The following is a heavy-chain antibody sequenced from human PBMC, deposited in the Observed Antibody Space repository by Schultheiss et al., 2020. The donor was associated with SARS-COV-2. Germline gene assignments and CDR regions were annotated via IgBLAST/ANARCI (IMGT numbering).Heavy chain of an antibody. CDR2: ISGSGGST. J-gene: IGHJ3*02. CDR3: ARDSGVTSYYDNDAFDI. CDR1: GFTFSSYA. D-gene: IGHD3-22*01. V-gene: IGHV3-23*01. Sequence: GESLKISCAASGFTFSSYAMSWVRQAPGKGLEWVSAISGSGGSTYYADSVKGRFTISRDNSKNTLYLQMNSLRAEDTAVYYCARDSGVTSYYDNDAFDIWGQGTMVTVSS.